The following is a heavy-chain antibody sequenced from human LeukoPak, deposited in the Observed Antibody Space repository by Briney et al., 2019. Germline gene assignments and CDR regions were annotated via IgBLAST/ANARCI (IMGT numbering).Heavy chain of an antibody. Sequence: GGSLRLSCAASGFTLRSYDMSWVRQAPGKGLEWVAATSGSGVNSYYADSVRGRFTIPRDNSQNTLYLQMDSLRAEDTALYYCAKEYSGYDFDYWGQGTLVTVSS. D-gene: IGHD5-12*01. V-gene: IGHV3-23*01. CDR3: AKEYSGYDFDY. CDR1: GFTLRSYD. CDR2: TSGSGVNS. J-gene: IGHJ4*02.